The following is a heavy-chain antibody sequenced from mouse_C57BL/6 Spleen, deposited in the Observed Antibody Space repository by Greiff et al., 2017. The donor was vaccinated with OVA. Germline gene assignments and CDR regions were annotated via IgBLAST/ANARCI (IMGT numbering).Heavy chain of an antibody. Sequence: VQLQQPGAELVKPGASVKMSCTASGYTFTSYWITWVKQRPGQGLEWIGDIYPGSGSTNYNEKFKSKATLTVDTSSSTAYMQLSSLTSEDSAVYYCARYGTTVVADYWGQGTTLTVSS. CDR2: IYPGSGST. CDR3: ARYGTTVVADY. V-gene: IGHV1-55*01. D-gene: IGHD1-1*01. J-gene: IGHJ2*01. CDR1: GYTFTSYW.